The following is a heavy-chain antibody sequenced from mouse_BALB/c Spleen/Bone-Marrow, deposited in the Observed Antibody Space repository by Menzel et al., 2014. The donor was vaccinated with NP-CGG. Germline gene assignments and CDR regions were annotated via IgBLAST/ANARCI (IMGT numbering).Heavy chain of an antibody. CDR2: IDPANGNT. Sequence: EVQLKQSGAELVKPGASVKLSCTASGFNIKDTYMHWVKQRPEQGLEWIGRIDPANGNTKYDPKFQGKATITADTPSNTAFLQPSSLTSEDTAVYYCARGGNYFYYWGQGTTLTVSS. CDR3: ARGGNYFYY. CDR1: GFNIKDTY. J-gene: IGHJ2*01. V-gene: IGHV14-3*02.